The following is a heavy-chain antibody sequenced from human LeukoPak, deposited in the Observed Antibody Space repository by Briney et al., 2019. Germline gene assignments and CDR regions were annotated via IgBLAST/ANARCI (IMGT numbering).Heavy chain of an antibody. CDR3: ARGAYSSGYYHTPPYYFDY. CDR2: IIPIFGTA. D-gene: IGHD3-22*01. Sequence: SVKVSCKASGGTFSSYAISWVRQAPGQGLEWMGGIIPIFGTANYAQKFQGRVTITADESTSTAYMELSSLRSEDTAVYYCARGAYSSGYYHTPPYYFDYWGQGTLVTVSS. V-gene: IGHV1-69*13. J-gene: IGHJ4*02. CDR1: GGTFSSYA.